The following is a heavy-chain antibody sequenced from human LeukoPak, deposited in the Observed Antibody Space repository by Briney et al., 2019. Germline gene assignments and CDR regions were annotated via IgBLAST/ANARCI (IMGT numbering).Heavy chain of an antibody. CDR3: ANLHDY. Sequence: GGSLRLSCAASGFAFTTYAMHWVRQAPGRGLEWVAVISYDGTIKYYADSVKGRFTISRDNSKNTLYLQMNSLRAEDTAVYYCANLHDYWGQGTLVTVSS. J-gene: IGHJ4*02. V-gene: IGHV3-30*18. CDR2: ISYDGTIK. CDR1: GFAFTTYA.